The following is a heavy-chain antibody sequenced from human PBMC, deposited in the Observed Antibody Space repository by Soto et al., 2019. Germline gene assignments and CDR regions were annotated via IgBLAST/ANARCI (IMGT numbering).Heavy chain of an antibody. Sequence: PGGSLRLSCAASGFTFSSYAMSWVRQAPGKGPEWVSAISGSGGSTYYADSVKGRFTISRDNSKNTLYLQMNSLRAEDTAVYYCASAAREYYYYGMDVWGQGTTVTVSS. J-gene: IGHJ6*02. CDR1: GFTFSSYA. CDR3: ASAAREYYYYGMDV. CDR2: ISGSGGST. V-gene: IGHV3-23*01.